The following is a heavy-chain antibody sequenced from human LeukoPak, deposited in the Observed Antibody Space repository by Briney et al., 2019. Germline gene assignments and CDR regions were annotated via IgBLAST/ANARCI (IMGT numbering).Heavy chain of an antibody. V-gene: IGHV3-23*01. CDR1: GFTFSGYA. CDR2: ISDSGGTI. D-gene: IGHD5-24*01. J-gene: IGHJ4*02. Sequence: PGGSLRLSCAISGFTFSGYAMNWVRQAPGKGLEWVSRISDSGGTIHHADSVQGRFTMSRDNSKNTLYLQMNSLRAEDTAVYYCAKSREGYYFDYWGQGTLVTVSS. CDR3: AKSREGYYFDY.